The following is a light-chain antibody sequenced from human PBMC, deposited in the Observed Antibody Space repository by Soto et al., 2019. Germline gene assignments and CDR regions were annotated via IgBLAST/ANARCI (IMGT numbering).Light chain of an antibody. CDR1: QSISTW. CDR2: KAS. V-gene: IGKV1-5*03. Sequence: DIQMTQSPSTLSASIGDRVTITCRASQSISTWLAWYQQKPGKAPKVLIYKASTLDSGVPSRFSGSGTGTEFTLTISSLQPDDFAIYYCQQYDSYPYTFGQGTKLQIK. CDR3: QQYDSYPYT. J-gene: IGKJ2*01.